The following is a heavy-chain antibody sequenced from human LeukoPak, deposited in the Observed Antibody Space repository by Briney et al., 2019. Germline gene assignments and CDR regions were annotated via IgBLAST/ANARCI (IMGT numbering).Heavy chain of an antibody. Sequence: GGSLRLSCAASGFTFSTYAMNWVRQAPGKGREGVSAINGNDESTLYADSVKGRFTISRDNPKNTLFLQMNSLRAEDTAVYYCVKGPSASVWSYTDYWGQGTLVTVSS. CDR1: GFTFSTYA. CDR3: VKGPSASVWSYTDY. V-gene: IGHV3-23*01. D-gene: IGHD3-16*01. CDR2: INGNDEST. J-gene: IGHJ4*02.